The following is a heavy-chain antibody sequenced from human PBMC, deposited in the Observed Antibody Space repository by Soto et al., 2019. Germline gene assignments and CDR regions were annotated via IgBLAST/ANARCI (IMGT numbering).Heavy chain of an antibody. D-gene: IGHD2-2*01. V-gene: IGHV3-30*18. CDR3: AKDCISTSCLFDP. J-gene: IGHJ5*02. CDR1: GFTFSSYG. CDR2: ISYDGSNK. Sequence: QVQLVESGGGVVQPGRSLRLSCAASGFTFSSYGMHWVRQAPGKGLEWVAVISYDGSNKYYADSVKGRFTISRDNSKNTLYLQMNSLRAEDTAVYYCAKDCISTSCLFDPWGQGTLVTVSS.